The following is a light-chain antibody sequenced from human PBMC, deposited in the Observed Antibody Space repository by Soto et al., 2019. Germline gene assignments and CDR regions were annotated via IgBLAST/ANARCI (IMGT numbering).Light chain of an antibody. CDR1: QSISSY. CDR3: QQTYNLPRT. J-gene: IGKJ1*01. CDR2: GAS. Sequence: DIQMTQSPSSLSASVVDRVTITCLASQSISSYLNWFQQKAGKPPTLLIYGASALQRGVPARFSGSGSGTEFTLTINKMQREDFATYYCQQTYNLPRTFGQGTKVDIK. V-gene: IGKV1-39*01.